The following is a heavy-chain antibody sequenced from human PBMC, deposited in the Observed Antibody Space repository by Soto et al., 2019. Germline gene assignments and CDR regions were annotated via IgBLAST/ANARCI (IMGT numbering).Heavy chain of an antibody. J-gene: IGHJ5*02. CDR3: ARHPSDFWFDP. V-gene: IGHV4-39*01. Sequence: QLQLQESGPGLVKPSETLSLTCSVSGGSISSSSYFWGWIRQPPGKGLEWIGSIYYSGSTYYNPSCKSRVTVSVHTSKNQSSLKLTSVSAADTAVYYCARHPSDFWFDPWGQGTLVTVSS. CDR1: GGSISSSSYF. D-gene: IGHD2-21*02. CDR2: IYYSGST.